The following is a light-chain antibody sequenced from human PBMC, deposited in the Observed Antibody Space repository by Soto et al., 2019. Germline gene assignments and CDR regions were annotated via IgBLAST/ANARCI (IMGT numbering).Light chain of an antibody. V-gene: IGKV1-5*01. CDR3: QQYNSYSIT. CDR2: DAY. CDR1: QSISSW. Sequence: DIQLTQSPSTLSASVGARVTITSRDRQSISSWLAWYQQKPGKARKLLIYDAYSVESGVPSRFSGSGSGTEFTLTISSLQPDDFATYYCQQYNSYSITFGQGTRLDIK. J-gene: IGKJ5*01.